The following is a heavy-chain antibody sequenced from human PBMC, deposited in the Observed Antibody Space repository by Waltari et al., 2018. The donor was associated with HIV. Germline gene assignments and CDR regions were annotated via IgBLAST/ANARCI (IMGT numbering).Heavy chain of an antibody. Sequence: QVQLVQSGAEVKKPGASVKVSCKASGYTFTGYYIHRVRQAPGQGLEWMGRINPISGGTDYAQKFQGRVTMTRDTSISTAYMELRRLRSDDTAVYFCTRIPKVGVYFDYWGQGTLVTVSS. V-gene: IGHV1-2*06. D-gene: IGHD2-8*01. CDR3: TRIPKVGVYFDY. CDR1: GYTFTGYY. CDR2: INPISGGT. J-gene: IGHJ4*02.